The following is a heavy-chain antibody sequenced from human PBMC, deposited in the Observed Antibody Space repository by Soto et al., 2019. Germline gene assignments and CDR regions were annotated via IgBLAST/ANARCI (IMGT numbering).Heavy chain of an antibody. CDR2: ISYDGSNK. CDR3: ARGTTTSAFSAMDV. CDR1: GFTFSNNA. V-gene: IGHV3-30-3*01. Sequence: QVQLVESGGGVVQHGRSLRLSCAASGFTFSNNAMDWVRQAPGKGLEWVAVISYDGSNKYIAESVKGRFTISSDNSKNTLFLQMKSLRAEDTAVCYCARGTTTSAFSAMDVWGQGTTVTVSS. D-gene: IGHD1-1*01. J-gene: IGHJ6*02.